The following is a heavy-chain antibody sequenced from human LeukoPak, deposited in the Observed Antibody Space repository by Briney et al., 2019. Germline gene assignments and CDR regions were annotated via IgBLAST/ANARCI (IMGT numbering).Heavy chain of an antibody. CDR1: GFTFSSCA. J-gene: IGHJ4*02. CDR3: TKELRMVGFTKGFDY. Sequence: GGSLRLSCAASGFTFSSCAMSWVRQAPGKGLEWVSAISDNGINTWHADSVKGRFTIPRDNSKNSPYLQMNSLRAEDTAVYYCTKELRMVGFTKGFDYWGQGILVTVSS. V-gene: IGHV3-23*01. D-gene: IGHD1-26*01. CDR2: ISDNGINT.